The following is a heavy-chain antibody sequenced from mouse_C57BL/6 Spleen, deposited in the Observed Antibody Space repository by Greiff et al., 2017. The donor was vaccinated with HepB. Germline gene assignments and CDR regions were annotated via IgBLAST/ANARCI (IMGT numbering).Heavy chain of an antibody. J-gene: IGHJ1*03. D-gene: IGHD1-1*01. CDR3: TPLTAVVAPNWYFDV. CDR1: GYTFTSYW. CDR2: IYPGNSDT. Sequence: DVQLQESGTVLARPGASVKMSCKTSGYTFTSYWMHWVKQRPGQGLEWIGAIYPGNSDTSYNQKFKGKAKLTAVTSASTAYMELSSLTNEDSAVYYCTPLTAVVAPNWYFDVWGTGTTVTVSS. V-gene: IGHV1-5*01.